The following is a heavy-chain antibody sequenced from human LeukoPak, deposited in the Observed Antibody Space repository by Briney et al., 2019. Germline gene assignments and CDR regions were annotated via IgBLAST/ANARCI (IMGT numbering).Heavy chain of an antibody. J-gene: IGHJ4*02. CDR2: INHSGST. V-gene: IGHV4-34*01. D-gene: IGHD3-3*01. Sequence: SSETLSLTCAVYGGSFSGYYWSWIRQPPGKGLEWIGEINHSGSTNYNPSLKSRVTISVDTSKNQFSLKLSSVTAADTAVYYCARGWAPYYDLWSGYYSYFDYWGQGTLVTVSS. CDR3: ARGWAPYYDLWSGYYSYFDY. CDR1: GGSFSGYY.